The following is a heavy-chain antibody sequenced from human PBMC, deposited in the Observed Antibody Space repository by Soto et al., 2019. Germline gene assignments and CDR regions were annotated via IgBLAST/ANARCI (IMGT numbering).Heavy chain of an antibody. CDR2: INPNNGDT. CDR1: GYTFTDYY. CDR3: SRDGYRTDDWFDP. Sequence: QVQLVQSGAEVKEPGASVKVSCKASGYTFTDYYIQWVRQAPGQGLECMGWINPNNGDTNYVQTFRGRVTMTRDTSINTAYLDLSSLRADDTALYYCSRDGYRTDDWFDPWGQGTLVIVSS. J-gene: IGHJ5*02. V-gene: IGHV1-2*02. D-gene: IGHD5-12*01.